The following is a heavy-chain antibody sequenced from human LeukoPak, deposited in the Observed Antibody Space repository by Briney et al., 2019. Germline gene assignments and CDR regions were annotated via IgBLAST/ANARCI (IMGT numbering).Heavy chain of an antibody. CDR3: ARSRGYDRELDY. D-gene: IGHD5-12*01. CDR2: INPNSGGT. V-gene: IGHV1-2*02. CDR1: GGTFSSYA. J-gene: IGHJ4*02. Sequence: ASVKVSCKASGGTFSSYAISWVRQAPGQGLEWMGWINPNSGGTNYAQKFQGRVTMTRDTSISTAYMELSRLRSDDTAVYYCARSRGYDRELDYWGQETLVTVSS.